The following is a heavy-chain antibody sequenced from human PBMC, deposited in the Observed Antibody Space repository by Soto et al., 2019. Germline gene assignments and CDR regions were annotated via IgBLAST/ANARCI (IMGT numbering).Heavy chain of an antibody. D-gene: IGHD3-22*01. Sequence: GESLKISCKGSGYSFTSYWIGLVRQIPGKGLKGMGIIYPVDSDTRYSPSFQGQVTISADKSISTAYLQWSSLKASDTAMYYCAKKRGYYDSSGYYFSFGAFDIWGQGTMVTVSS. CDR1: GYSFTSYW. CDR3: AKKRGYYDSSGYYFSFGAFDI. V-gene: IGHV5-51*01. J-gene: IGHJ3*02. CDR2: IYPVDSDT.